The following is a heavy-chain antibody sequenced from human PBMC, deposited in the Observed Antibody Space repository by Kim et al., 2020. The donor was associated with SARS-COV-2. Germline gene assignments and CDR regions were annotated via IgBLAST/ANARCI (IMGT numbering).Heavy chain of an antibody. CDR1: GFTFSSYG. CDR3: AGVRGYFDY. CDR2: ISYDGSNK. V-gene: IGHV3-30*03. J-gene: IGHJ4*02. Sequence: GGSLRLSCAASGFTFSSYGMHWVRQAPGKGLEWVAVISYDGSNKYYADSVKGRFTISRDNSKNTLYLQMNSLRAEDTAVYYCAGVRGYFDYWGQGTLVTVSS.